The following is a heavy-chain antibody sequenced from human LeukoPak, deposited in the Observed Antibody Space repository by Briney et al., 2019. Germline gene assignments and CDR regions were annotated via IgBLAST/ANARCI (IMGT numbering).Heavy chain of an antibody. D-gene: IGHD2/OR15-2a*01. CDR1: GFTFGSYA. CDR2: ISYDGSNK. CDR3: TKNSNGAPDY. V-gene: IGHV3-30*18. Sequence: GGSLRLSCAASGFTFGSYAMTWVRQAPGKGLEWVAVISYDGSNKYYADSVKGRFTISRDNSKNTLYLQMNSLRAEDTAVYYCTKNSNGAPDYWGQGTLVTVSS. J-gene: IGHJ4*02.